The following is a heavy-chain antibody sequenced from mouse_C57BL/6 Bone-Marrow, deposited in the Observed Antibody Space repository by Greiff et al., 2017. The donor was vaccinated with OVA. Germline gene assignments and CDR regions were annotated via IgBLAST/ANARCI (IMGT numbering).Heavy chain of an antibody. J-gene: IGHJ2*01. CDR1: GFTFSDYG. CDR2: ISSGSSTI. Sequence: EVKVEESGGGLVKPGGSLKLSCAASGFTFSDYGMHWVRQAPEKGLEWVAYISSGSSTIYYADTVKGRFTISRDNAKNTLFLQMTSLRSEDTAMYYCARDYGSSYGGYWGQGTTLTVSS. CDR3: ARDYGSSYGGY. D-gene: IGHD1-1*01. V-gene: IGHV5-17*01.